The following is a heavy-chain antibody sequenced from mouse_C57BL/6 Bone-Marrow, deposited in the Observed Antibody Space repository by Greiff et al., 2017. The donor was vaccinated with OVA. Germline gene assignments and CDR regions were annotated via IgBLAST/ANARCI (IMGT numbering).Heavy chain of an antibody. V-gene: IGHV5-17*01. J-gene: IGHJ2*01. CDR1: GFTFSDYG. Sequence: EVNLVESGGGLVKPGGSLKLSCAASGFTFSDYGMHWVRQAPEKGLEWVAYISSGSSTIYYADTVKGRFTISRDNAKNTLFLQMTSLRSEDTAMYYCARGLPQNYWGQGTTLTVSS. CDR2: ISSGSSTI. CDR3: ARGLPQNY. D-gene: IGHD2-4*01.